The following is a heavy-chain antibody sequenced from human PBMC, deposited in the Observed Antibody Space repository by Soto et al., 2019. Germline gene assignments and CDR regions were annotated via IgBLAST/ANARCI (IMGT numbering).Heavy chain of an antibody. CDR2: LWFDGNSK. J-gene: IGHJ6*02. CDR1: GFTFSSFV. V-gene: IGHV3-33*01. CDR3: ARDRYDSSGYYMVPRSYYYYCAMDV. D-gene: IGHD3-22*01. Sequence: QVQLVESGGGVVQPGRSLRLSCAASGFTFSSFVMHWVRQAPGKGLEWVAVLWFDGNSKYYADSVKGRFTISRDNSKNTLYLQVNSLRAEDTAVYYCARDRYDSSGYYMVPRSYYYYCAMDVWGQGTTVTVSS.